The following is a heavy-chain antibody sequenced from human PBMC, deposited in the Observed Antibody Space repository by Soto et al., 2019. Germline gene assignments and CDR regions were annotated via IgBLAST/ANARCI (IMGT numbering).Heavy chain of an antibody. Sequence: QVQLVQYGAEVKKPGSSVTVSCKASGGTFSSYAISWLRQAPGQGLEWMGGLIPIFGTANYAQKFQGRVTITEDDSTRTASMELSSLRAEDTAVDYCARNFGVVTPDYYGMDVWGQGTTVTVSS. D-gene: IGHD3-3*01. CDR1: GGTFSSYA. CDR2: LIPIFGTA. V-gene: IGHV1-69*01. CDR3: ARNFGVVTPDYYGMDV. J-gene: IGHJ6*02.